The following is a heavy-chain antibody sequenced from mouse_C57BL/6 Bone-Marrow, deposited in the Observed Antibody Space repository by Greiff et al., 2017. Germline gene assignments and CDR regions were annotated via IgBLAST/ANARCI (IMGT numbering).Heavy chain of an antibody. CDR1: GFNIKDYY. CDR3: DVREGAMDY. V-gene: IGHV14-1*01. Sequence: VQLKESGAELVRPGASVKMSCTASGFNIKDYYMHWVKQRPEQGLEWIGRIDPEDGDTEYDPKFQGKATMTADTSSNTAYLHLSSLTSEDTAGYYCDVREGAMDYWGQGTSVTVSS. D-gene: IGHD2-14*01. CDR2: IDPEDGDT. J-gene: IGHJ4*01.